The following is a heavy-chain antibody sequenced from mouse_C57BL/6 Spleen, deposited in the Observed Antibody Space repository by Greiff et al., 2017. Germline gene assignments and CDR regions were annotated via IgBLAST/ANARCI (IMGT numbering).Heavy chain of an antibody. Sequence: VQLQQPGAELVRPGSSVKLSCKASGYTFTSYWMHWVKQRPIQGLEWIGNIDPSDSETHYNQKFKDKATLTVDKSSSTAYMQLSSLTSEDSAVXYCAREGIYYGLDYWGQGTTLTVSS. J-gene: IGHJ2*01. D-gene: IGHD2-1*01. CDR1: GYTFTSYW. CDR2: IDPSDSET. V-gene: IGHV1-52*01. CDR3: AREGIYYGLDY.